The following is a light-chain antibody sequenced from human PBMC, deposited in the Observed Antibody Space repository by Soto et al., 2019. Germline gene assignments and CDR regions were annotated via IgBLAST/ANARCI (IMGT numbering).Light chain of an antibody. V-gene: IGLV2-14*01. J-gene: IGLJ1*01. Sequence: QSALTQPASVSGSPGQSITISCTGTSSDVGRYNHVSWYQHHPGKAPKLLISEVSKRPSGVSNRFSGSKSDYTASLTISGLQAEDEADYYCSSYTTSSTRVFGTGTKLTVL. CDR1: SSDVGRYNH. CDR3: SSYTTSSTRV. CDR2: EVS.